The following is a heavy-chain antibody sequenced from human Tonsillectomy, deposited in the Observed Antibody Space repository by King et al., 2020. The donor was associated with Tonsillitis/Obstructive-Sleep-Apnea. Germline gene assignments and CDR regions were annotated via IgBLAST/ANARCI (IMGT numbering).Heavy chain of an antibody. CDR1: GFTFSSYS. Sequence: QLVQSGGGLVKPGGSLRLSCAASGFTFSSYSMNWVRQAPGKGLEWVSSISSSSGYIYYADSVKGRFTNSRDNAKNSLYLQMNSLGAEDTAVYYCAREREYHAFDNWGQGTMVTVSS. CDR2: ISSSSGYI. V-gene: IGHV3-21*01. D-gene: IGHD3-10*01. J-gene: IGHJ3*02. CDR3: AREREYHAFDN.